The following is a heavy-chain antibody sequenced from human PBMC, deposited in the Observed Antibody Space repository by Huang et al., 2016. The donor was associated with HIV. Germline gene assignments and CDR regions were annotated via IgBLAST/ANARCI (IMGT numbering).Heavy chain of an antibody. CDR1: GGSLHGYY. V-gene: IGHV4-34*01. CDR3: ATSRSGSGWFLDI. D-gene: IGHD3-3*01. Sequence: QVQLYQWGAGPLRPSETLSLTCGVSGGSLHGYYWNWLRQSAGRGLELIGEVNHGGSNKYNPSLNSRVNISVDTSKIQFSLNLTSVTATDTADYYCATSRSGSGWFLDIWGRGTLVSVS. J-gene: IGHJ2*01. CDR2: VNHGGSN.